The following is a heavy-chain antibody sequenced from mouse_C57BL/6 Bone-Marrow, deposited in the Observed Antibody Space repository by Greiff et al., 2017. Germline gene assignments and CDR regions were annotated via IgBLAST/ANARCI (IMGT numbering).Heavy chain of an antibody. D-gene: IGHD1-1*01. CDR3: ARHEASYYYGSSPYFDY. CDR1: GYTFTEYT. Sequence: QVQLQQSGAELVKPGASVKLSCKASGYTFTEYTIHWVKQRSGQGLEWIGWFYPGSGSIKYNEKFKDKATLTADKSSSTVYMELSRLTSEDSAVYFCARHEASYYYGSSPYFDYWGQGTTRTVSS. J-gene: IGHJ2*01. CDR2: FYPGSGSI. V-gene: IGHV1-62-2*01.